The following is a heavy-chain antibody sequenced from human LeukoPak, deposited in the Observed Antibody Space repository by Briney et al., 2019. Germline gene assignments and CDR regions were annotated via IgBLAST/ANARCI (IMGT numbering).Heavy chain of an antibody. CDR1: GFTFSSYA. J-gene: IGHJ5*02. V-gene: IGHV3-23*01. Sequence: PGGSLRLSCAASGFTFSSYAMSWVRQAPGKGLEWVSAISGSGGSTYYADSVKGRFTISRDNSKNTLYLQMNSLRAEDTAVYYCAKDTHNWNYGDWFDPRGQGTLVTVSS. CDR3: AKDTHNWNYGDWFDP. CDR2: ISGSGGST. D-gene: IGHD1-7*01.